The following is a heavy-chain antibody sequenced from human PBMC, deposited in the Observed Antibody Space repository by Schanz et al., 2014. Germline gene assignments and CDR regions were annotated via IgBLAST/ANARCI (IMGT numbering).Heavy chain of an antibody. V-gene: IGHV3-23*01. CDR1: GFTFSTHA. CDR3: AKGRFGELSAFDI. J-gene: IGHJ3*02. Sequence: EMQLLESGGGLIQPGGSLRLSCAASGFTFSTHAMSWVRQAPGKGLEWVSSISGDHRNTFYADSVKGRFTISGDSSKYTVYLQLNSLRAEDTAVYYCAKGRFGELSAFDIWGQGTMVTVSS. D-gene: IGHD3-10*01. CDR2: ISGDHRNT.